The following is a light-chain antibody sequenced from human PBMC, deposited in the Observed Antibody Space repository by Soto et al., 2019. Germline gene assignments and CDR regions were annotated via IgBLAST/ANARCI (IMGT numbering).Light chain of an antibody. Sequence: DFVMTQSPLSLPVTPGEPASISCRSSQSLLHSDGYNYLDWYLQKPGQSPQLLIYLGSNRASGVPHRFSGSGSDTDFTLKISRVEAEDVGLYYCMQALQTFTFGQGTRLEIK. CDR3: MQALQTFT. V-gene: IGKV2-28*01. CDR1: QSLLHSDGYNY. CDR2: LGS. J-gene: IGKJ5*01.